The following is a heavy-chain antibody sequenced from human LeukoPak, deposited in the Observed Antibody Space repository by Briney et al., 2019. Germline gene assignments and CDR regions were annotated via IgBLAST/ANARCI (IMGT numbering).Heavy chain of an antibody. CDR3: ARHRGVTMVRAMVRGLDI. Sequence: SQTLSLTCTVSGGSISSGSYYWSWIRQPAVKGLEWIGRIYTSGSTNYNPSLKSRVTISVDTSKNQFSLKLSSVTAADTAVYYCARHRGVTMVRAMVRGLDIWGQGTMVTVSS. V-gene: IGHV4-61*02. CDR1: GGSISSGSYY. CDR2: IYTSGST. J-gene: IGHJ3*02. D-gene: IGHD3-10*01.